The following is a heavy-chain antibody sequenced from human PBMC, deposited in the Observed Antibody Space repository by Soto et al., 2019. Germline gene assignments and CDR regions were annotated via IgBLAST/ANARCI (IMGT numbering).Heavy chain of an antibody. CDR1: GGSISSGDYY. CDR3: AREITMIVGLIDY. CDR2: IYYSGST. V-gene: IGHV4-30-4*01. D-gene: IGHD3-22*01. J-gene: IGHJ4*02. Sequence: SETLSLTCTVSGGSISSGDYYWSWIRQPPGKGLEWIGYIYYSGSTYYNPSLKSRVTISVDTSKNQFSLKLSSVTAADTAVYYCAREITMIVGLIDYWGLGTLVTVSS.